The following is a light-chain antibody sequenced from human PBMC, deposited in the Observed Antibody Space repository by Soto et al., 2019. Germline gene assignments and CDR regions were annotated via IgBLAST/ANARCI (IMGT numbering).Light chain of an antibody. CDR1: QDIYRS. Sequence: DIQMTQSPSTLSASVGDRVTITCRASQDIYRSLAWYQQKPGKAPKLLIYETSSLENGVPSRFSCSGSGTEFSLTISSLQSDDFATYYCQQYQTSSWTFGQGTKVEV. CDR3: QQYQTSSWT. CDR2: ETS. V-gene: IGKV1-5*03. J-gene: IGKJ1*01.